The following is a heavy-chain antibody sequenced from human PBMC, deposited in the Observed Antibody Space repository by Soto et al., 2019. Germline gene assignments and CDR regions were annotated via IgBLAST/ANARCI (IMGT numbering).Heavy chain of an antibody. D-gene: IGHD3-16*01. CDR3: ARGRGTTTLANLDS. J-gene: IGHJ4*02. Sequence: HVQLVESGGGLVKPGGSLRLSCAASGFTFSDYYMSWIRQAPGKGLEWVSYISSRGSSIYYADSVKGRFTISRDNVENSLYLQMKSLRAEDTAVYYCARGRGTTTLANLDSWGQGTLVTVSS. CDR1: GFTFSDYY. V-gene: IGHV3-11*01. CDR2: ISSRGSSI.